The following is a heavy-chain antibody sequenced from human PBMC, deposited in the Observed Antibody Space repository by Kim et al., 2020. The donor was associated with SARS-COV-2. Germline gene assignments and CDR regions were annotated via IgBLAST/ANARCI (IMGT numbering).Heavy chain of an antibody. CDR2: LYSSERT. Sequence: GGSLRLSCAASGLTVNTNFMSWVRQAPGKAPEWVAVLYSSERTSYADSVTGRFIISRDSSKNTLHLQMHSLRTDDTAVYYCAAIGMAKPPYWGRGTLVTVSS. V-gene: IGHV3-53*01. CDR3: AAIGMAKPPY. CDR1: GLTVNTNF. J-gene: IGHJ4*02.